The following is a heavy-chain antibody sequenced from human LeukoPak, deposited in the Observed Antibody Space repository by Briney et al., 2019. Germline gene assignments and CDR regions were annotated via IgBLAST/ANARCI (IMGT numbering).Heavy chain of an antibody. CDR3: AKVYSAGWYPGYFDY. Sequence: GGSLRLSCAASGFTFSSYAMHWVRQAPGKGLEYVSVISSNGGSTYYANSVKGRFTISRDNSKNTLYLQMGSLRAEDTAVYYCAKVYSAGWYPGYFDYWGQGTLVTVSS. J-gene: IGHJ4*02. CDR2: ISSNGGST. CDR1: GFTFSSYA. V-gene: IGHV3-64*01. D-gene: IGHD6-19*01.